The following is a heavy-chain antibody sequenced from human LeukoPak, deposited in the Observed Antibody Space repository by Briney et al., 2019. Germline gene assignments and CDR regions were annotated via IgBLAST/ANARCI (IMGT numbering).Heavy chain of an antibody. Sequence: SETLSLTCAVYGGSFSGYYWSWIRQPPGKGLEWIGEINQSGSTNYNPSLKSRVTISVDTSKNQFSLKLRSVTAADTAVYYCARGGGYNWFDPWGQGTLVTVSS. CDR1: GGSFSGYY. CDR2: INQSGST. J-gene: IGHJ5*02. CDR3: ARGGGYNWFDP. D-gene: IGHD1-26*01. V-gene: IGHV4-34*01.